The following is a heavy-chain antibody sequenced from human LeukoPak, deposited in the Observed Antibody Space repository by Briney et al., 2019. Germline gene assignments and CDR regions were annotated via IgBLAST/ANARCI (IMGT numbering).Heavy chain of an antibody. Sequence: SETQSLTCTVSGGSIISYYRSGVRQSAGKGLEWSGRIYPSGSTEYNTSLKSRVTMSVDMSKKQFSLKLTSVTAADTAVYYCARLKFYDSTGYTPGYYMDVWGKGTTVTVSS. D-gene: IGHD3-22*01. CDR3: ARLKFYDSTGYTPGYYMDV. V-gene: IGHV4-4*07. CDR2: IYPSGST. J-gene: IGHJ6*03. CDR1: GGSIISYY.